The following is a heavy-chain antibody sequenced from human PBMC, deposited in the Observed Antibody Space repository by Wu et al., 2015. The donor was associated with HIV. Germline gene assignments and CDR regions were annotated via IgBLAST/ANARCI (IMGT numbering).Heavy chain of an antibody. Sequence: QVQLVQSGAEVKKPGASVKVSCKASTYAFTRYDIGWVRQATGQGLEWMGWMNSKSGNTGYAQKFQGRVTLTRNTSMNTAYMELSSLSSEDTAVYYCARGRVGEQRRYYFDYWGQGTLVTVSS. V-gene: IGHV1-8*01. CDR2: MNSKSGNT. J-gene: IGHJ4*02. D-gene: IGHD1-26*01. CDR1: TYAFTRYD. CDR3: ARGRVGEQRRYYFDY.